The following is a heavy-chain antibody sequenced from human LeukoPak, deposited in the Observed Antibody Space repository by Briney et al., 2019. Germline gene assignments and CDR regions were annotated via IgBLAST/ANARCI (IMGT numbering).Heavy chain of an antibody. Sequence: AGGSLRLSCAASGFTFSSYAMHWVRQAPGRGLEWVALILYDGSSKYYADSVRGRFTISRDNSKNTLYLQMNSLRAEDTAVYYCALLLRTNPFDYWGQGTLVTVSS. J-gene: IGHJ4*02. D-gene: IGHD3-22*01. CDR2: ILYDGSSK. V-gene: IGHV3-30*04. CDR3: ALLLRTNPFDY. CDR1: GFTFSSYA.